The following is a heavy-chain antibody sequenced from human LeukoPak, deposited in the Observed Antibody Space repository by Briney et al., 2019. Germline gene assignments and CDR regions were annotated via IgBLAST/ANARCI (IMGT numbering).Heavy chain of an antibody. CDR2: MNPNSGNT. Sequence: ASVKVSCKASGYTFTNYDINWVRQATGQGLEWMGYMNPNSGNTGYAQKFQGRITMTRDTSISTAYMELSSVRSEDTAVYYCARELRKDDCWGQGTLVTVSS. V-gene: IGHV1-8*01. CDR1: GYTFTNYD. D-gene: IGHD1-26*01. J-gene: IGHJ4*02. CDR3: ARELRKDDC.